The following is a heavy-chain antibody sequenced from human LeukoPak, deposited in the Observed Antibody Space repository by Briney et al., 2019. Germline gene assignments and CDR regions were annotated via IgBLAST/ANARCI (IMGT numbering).Heavy chain of an antibody. Sequence: GGSLRLSCAASGFTFSDYYMSWIRQAPGKALEWVSYVSSGSSTIYYADSVKGRFTVSRDNGKRSLYLHMNSLRAEDTAMYYCARDAYSSSRNDYWGQGTLVTVSS. CDR2: VSSGSSTI. D-gene: IGHD6-13*01. J-gene: IGHJ4*02. CDR3: ARDAYSSSRNDY. CDR1: GFTFSDYY. V-gene: IGHV3-11*04.